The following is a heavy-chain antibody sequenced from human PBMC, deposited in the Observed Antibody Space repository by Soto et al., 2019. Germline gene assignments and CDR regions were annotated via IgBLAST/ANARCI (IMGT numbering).Heavy chain of an antibody. Sequence: GASVKVSCKACGYIFTINYIYWVRQAPGQGLEYIGIINPGGGATDYAQKFQGRVTMTRDTSTSTVYMELKSLTSDDTAVYYCARGPATLDYWGQGTLVTVSS. D-gene: IGHD2-15*01. CDR3: ARGPATLDY. CDR1: GYIFTINY. V-gene: IGHV1-46*01. J-gene: IGHJ4*02. CDR2: INPGGGAT.